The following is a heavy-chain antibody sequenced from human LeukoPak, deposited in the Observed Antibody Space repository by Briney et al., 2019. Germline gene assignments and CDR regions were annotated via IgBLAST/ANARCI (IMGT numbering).Heavy chain of an antibody. V-gene: IGHV3-23*01. CDR2: ISGSGGST. Sequence: PGGSLRLSCAASGFTFSSYGMSWVRQAPGKGLEWVSAISGSGGSTYYADSVKGRFTISRDNSKNTLYLQMNSLRAEDTAVYYCAKDPPYDSSGYYYGPDAFDIWGQGTMVTVSS. CDR3: AKDPPYDSSGYYYGPDAFDI. D-gene: IGHD3-22*01. J-gene: IGHJ3*02. CDR1: GFTFSSYG.